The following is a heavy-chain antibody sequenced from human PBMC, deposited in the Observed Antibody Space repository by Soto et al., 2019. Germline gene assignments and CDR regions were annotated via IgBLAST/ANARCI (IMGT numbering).Heavy chain of an antibody. D-gene: IGHD2-15*01. V-gene: IGHV3-30*18. CDR2: ISHDGSNK. Sequence: GGSLRLSCAASGFTFSSYGMHWVRQAPGKGLEWVAVISHDGSNKYYADSVKGRFTISRDNSKNTLYLQMNSLRAEDTAVYYCAKDRWHCSGGSCTRRNYYYYYMDVWGKGTTVTVSS. CDR1: GFTFSSYG. CDR3: AKDRWHCSGGSCTRRNYYYYYMDV. J-gene: IGHJ6*03.